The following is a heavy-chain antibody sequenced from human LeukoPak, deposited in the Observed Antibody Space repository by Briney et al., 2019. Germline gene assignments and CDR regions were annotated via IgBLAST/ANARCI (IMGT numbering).Heavy chain of an antibody. V-gene: IGHV4-59*11. CDR3: ARGVSIPTTPKFDF. Sequence: SSETLSLTCTVSGGSISSHYWSWIRQPPGKGLDWIGYIYYSGSTNYNPSLKSRVTISIDTSKNQFSLKLSSVTAADTAVYYCARGVSIPTTPKFDFWGQGTLVTVSS. CDR2: IYYSGST. CDR1: GGSISSHY. D-gene: IGHD2-15*01. J-gene: IGHJ4*02.